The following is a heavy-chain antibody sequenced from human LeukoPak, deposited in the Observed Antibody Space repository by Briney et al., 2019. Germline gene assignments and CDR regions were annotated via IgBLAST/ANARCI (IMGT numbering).Heavy chain of an antibody. CDR2: VSASADNT. J-gene: IGHJ4*02. Sequence: GGSLRLSCAASGFTFRSYAMGWVRQAPGKGLEWVSAVSASADNTYYADLVKGRFTISRDNSKNTLYLQVHSLRVDDTAVYYCAKEAHRPLPTDCWGQGTLVTVSS. CDR1: GFTFRSYA. CDR3: AKEAHRPLPTDC. V-gene: IGHV3-23*01.